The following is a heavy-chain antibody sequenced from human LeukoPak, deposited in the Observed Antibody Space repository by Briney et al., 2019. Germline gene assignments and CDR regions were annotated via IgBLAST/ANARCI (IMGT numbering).Heavy chain of an antibody. V-gene: IGHV4-39*01. Sequence: SETLSLTCTVSRGSITGRAYYWGWIRQPPGKGPEWIGTIYYSGSTFFNPSLKNRVTRAVDPSKNQFSLSLSSVTAADTAIYYCARGGRDSHRVDYWGQGTLVTVSS. D-gene: IGHD3-16*01. J-gene: IGHJ4*02. CDR3: ARGGRDSHRVDY. CDR1: RGSITGRAYY. CDR2: IYYSGST.